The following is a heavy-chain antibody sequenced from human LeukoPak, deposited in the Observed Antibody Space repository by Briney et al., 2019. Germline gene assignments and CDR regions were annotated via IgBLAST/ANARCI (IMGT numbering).Heavy chain of an antibody. Sequence: SETLSLTCAVYGGSFSSYYWSWIRQPPGKGLEWIGCIYYSGSTNYNPSLKSRVTISVDMSKNQFSLNVSSVTAADTAVYYCARKTALSGDYDWFDPWGQGTLVTVSS. J-gene: IGHJ5*02. D-gene: IGHD4-17*01. CDR1: GGSFSSYY. V-gene: IGHV4-59*01. CDR3: ARKTALSGDYDWFDP. CDR2: IYYSGST.